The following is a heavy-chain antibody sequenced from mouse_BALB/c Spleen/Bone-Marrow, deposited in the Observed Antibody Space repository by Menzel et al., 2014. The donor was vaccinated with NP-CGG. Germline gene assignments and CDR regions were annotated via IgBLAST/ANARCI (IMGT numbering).Heavy chain of an antibody. CDR2: IRNKAYDYTT. CDR1: GFTFTDSY. J-gene: IGHJ4*01. CDR3: ARFPMDY. Sequence: EVHLVESGGGLVQPGGSLRLSCTTSGFTFTDSYMSWVRQPPGKALEWLGFIRNKAYDYTTEYSASVKGQFTISRDSSQSILYLQMNTLRPEDSATYYCARFPMDYWGQGTSVTVSS. V-gene: IGHV7-3*02.